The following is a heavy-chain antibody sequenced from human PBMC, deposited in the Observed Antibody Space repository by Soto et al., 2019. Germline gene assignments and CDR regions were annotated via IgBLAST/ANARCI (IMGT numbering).Heavy chain of an antibody. V-gene: IGHV3-15*01. D-gene: IGHD3-10*02. CDR2: IKSKTDGGTT. CDR3: TTDQITMSPFDY. Sequence: EVQLVESGGGLVKPGGSLRLSCAASGFTFSNAWMSWVRQAPGKGLEWVGRIKSKTDGGTTDYAAPVKGRFTISRDDLKNTLHLQMNSLKTEDTAVYYCTTDQITMSPFDYWGQGTLVTVSS. J-gene: IGHJ4*02. CDR1: GFTFSNAW.